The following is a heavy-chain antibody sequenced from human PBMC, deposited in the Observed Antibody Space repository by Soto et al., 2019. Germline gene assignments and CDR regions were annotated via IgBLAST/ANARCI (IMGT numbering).Heavy chain of an antibody. CDR3: ARGSADYYDSSGYFLLAY. V-gene: IGHV1-18*01. CDR2: ISAYNGNT. CDR1: CYTFTSYG. J-gene: IGHJ4*02. D-gene: IGHD3-22*01. Sequence: ASVKVSCKASCYTFTSYGISWVRQAPGQGLEWMGWISAYNGNTNYAQKLQGRVTMTTDTSTSTAYMELRSLRSDDTAVYYCARGSADYYDSSGYFLLAYWGQGTLVTVSS.